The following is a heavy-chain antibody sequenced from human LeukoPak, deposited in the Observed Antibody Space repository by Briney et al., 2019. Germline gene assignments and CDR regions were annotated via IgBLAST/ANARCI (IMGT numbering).Heavy chain of an antibody. J-gene: IGHJ4*02. CDR1: GFTFTHSW. CDR3: VRALGSSSADY. V-gene: IGHV3-7*01. Sequence: QTGGSLRLSCAASGFTFTHSWMSWVRQASGKGLEWVANIKQDGSEKYYVDSVEGRFTISRDNAKNSVSLQMNSLRGEDTAVYYCVRALGSSSADYWGQGTLVTVSS. D-gene: IGHD6-6*01. CDR2: IKQDGSEK.